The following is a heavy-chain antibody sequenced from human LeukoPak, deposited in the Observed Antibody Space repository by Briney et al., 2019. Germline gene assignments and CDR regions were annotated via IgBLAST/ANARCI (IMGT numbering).Heavy chain of an antibody. V-gene: IGHV3-23*01. CDR3: ATEKGDSPDY. D-gene: IGHD3-16*01. Sequence: GGSLRLSCAASGFTFSNYAMAWVRQAPGKGLEWVSGLSGSGGNTYYADSVKGRFTISRDNPKNTLYLQMNSLRAEDAAVYYCATEKGDSPDYWGQGTLVTVSS. CDR1: GFTFSNYA. J-gene: IGHJ4*02. CDR2: LSGSGGNT.